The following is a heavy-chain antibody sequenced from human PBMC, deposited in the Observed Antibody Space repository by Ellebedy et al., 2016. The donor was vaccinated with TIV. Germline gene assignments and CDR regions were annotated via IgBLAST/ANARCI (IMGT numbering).Heavy chain of an antibody. V-gene: IGHV7-4-1*02. CDR3: AREPLRLDL. J-gene: IGHJ5*02. CDR2: INTMTGAA. Sequence: AASVKVSCKASGYTFSDNGMSWARQAPGHGPEWMGWINTMTGAAWYGQGFTRRFLFSLDKSVSTAYVEITDLKADDTAVYYCAREPLRLDLWGQGSLVTVSS. CDR1: GYTFSDNG.